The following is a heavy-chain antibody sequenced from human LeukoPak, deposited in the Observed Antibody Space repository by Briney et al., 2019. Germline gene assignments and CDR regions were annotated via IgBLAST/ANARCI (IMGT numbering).Heavy chain of an antibody. Sequence: SETLSLTCAVYGGSFSGYAWSWIRQPPGKGLEWVGEINQSGSTNYNPSLKSRVTISVDTSKNQFSLKLTSVTAADTAIYYCARDLGSWPHVTLDIWGHGTLVTVSS. V-gene: IGHV4-34*01. J-gene: IGHJ3*02. CDR1: GGSFSGYA. CDR3: ARDLGSWPHVTLDI. CDR2: INQSGST. D-gene: IGHD3-16*01.